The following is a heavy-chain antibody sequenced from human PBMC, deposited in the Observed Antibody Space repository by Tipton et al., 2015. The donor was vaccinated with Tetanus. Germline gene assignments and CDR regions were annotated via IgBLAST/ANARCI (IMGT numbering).Heavy chain of an antibody. V-gene: IGHV3-7*01. CDR1: GFSVANHW. CDR3: ARDPVLGIGTR. CDR2: IREDGGET. D-gene: IGHD2-21*01. J-gene: IGHJ4*02. Sequence: SGFSVANHWMSWVRQAPGKGLEWVANIREDGGETKYVDSVKGRFTISRDNAKNAFYLQMNSLRVEDTAVYYCARDPVLGIGTRWGQGTLVTVSS.